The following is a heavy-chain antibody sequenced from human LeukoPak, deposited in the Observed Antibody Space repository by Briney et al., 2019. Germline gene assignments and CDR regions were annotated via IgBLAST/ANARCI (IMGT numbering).Heavy chain of an antibody. CDR3: ARNPVDGYNYPLSDY. CDR2: FDPEDGET. J-gene: IGHJ4*02. Sequence: GASVKVSCKVSGDTLSELSMHWVRQSPGKGLEWMGGFDPEDGETIYAQKFQGRVTMTRNTSISTAYMELSSLRSEDTAVYYCARNPVDGYNYPLSDYWGQGTLVTVSS. CDR1: GDTLSELS. V-gene: IGHV1-24*01. D-gene: IGHD5-24*01.